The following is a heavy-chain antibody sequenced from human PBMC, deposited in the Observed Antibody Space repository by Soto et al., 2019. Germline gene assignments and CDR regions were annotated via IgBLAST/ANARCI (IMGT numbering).Heavy chain of an antibody. V-gene: IGHV4-59*08. CDR2: YYYSGST. Sequence: SETLSLTCTVSGDSITNYYWNWIRQPPGKGLEWIVYYYYSGSTNYNPSLKSRVTISVDTAKNQFSLRLRSVTAADTAMYYCARSSGYYYYYFDYWGQGTLVTVSS. CDR3: ARSSGYYYYYFDY. D-gene: IGHD3-22*01. CDR1: GDSITNYY. J-gene: IGHJ4*02.